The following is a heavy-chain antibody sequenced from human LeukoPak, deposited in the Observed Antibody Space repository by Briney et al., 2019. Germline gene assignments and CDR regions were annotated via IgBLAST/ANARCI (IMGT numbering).Heavy chain of an antibody. Sequence: GGSLRLSCAASGLTVSSSYMSWVRQAPGKGLEWVSIIYTDGSTYYADSMKGRFTISRDNSKNTLYLQVNSLRAEDTAMYYCARNILFAFDIWGQGTMVTVSS. CDR1: GLTVSSSY. CDR3: ARNILFAFDI. CDR2: IYTDGST. J-gene: IGHJ3*02. V-gene: IGHV3-53*01.